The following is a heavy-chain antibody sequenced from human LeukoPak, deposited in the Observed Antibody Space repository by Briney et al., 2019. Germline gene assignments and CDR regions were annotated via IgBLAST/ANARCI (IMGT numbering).Heavy chain of an antibody. D-gene: IGHD2-2*01. V-gene: IGHV1-8*01. Sequence: ASVKVSCKASGYTFTSYDINWVRQATGQGLEWMGWMNPNSGNTGYAQKFQGRVTMTRNTSISTAYMELSSLRSEDTAVYYCARGVPAAPNYYYYYYIDVWGKGTTVTVSS. CDR1: GYTFTSYD. CDR3: ARGVPAAPNYYYYYYIDV. CDR2: MNPNSGNT. J-gene: IGHJ6*03.